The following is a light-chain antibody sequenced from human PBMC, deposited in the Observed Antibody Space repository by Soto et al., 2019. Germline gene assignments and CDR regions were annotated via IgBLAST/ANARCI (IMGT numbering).Light chain of an antibody. CDR2: AAS. CDR1: QGIGNY. Sequence: DIQMTQSPSSLSASVGDRVTITCRASQGIGNYLAWYQQKPGKGPKLLIYAASTLQSGVPSRFSGSGSGTDFTLTISSLQPEDVATYFCQKCDSAPQITFRKRTPLE. V-gene: IGKV1-27*01. CDR3: QKCDSAPQIT. J-gene: IGKJ5*01.